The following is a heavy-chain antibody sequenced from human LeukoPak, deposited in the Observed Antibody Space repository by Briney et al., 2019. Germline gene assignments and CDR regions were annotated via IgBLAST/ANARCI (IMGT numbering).Heavy chain of an antibody. CDR2: IYYSGST. Sequence: PSETLSLTCTVSGGSISSSSYYWGWIRQPPEKGLEWIGSIYYSGSTYYNPSLKSRATISVDTSKNQFSLKLSSVTAADTAVYYCARIQTAAAGTGWFDPWGQGTLVTVSS. CDR3: ARIQTAAAGTGWFDP. D-gene: IGHD6-13*01. V-gene: IGHV4-39*01. J-gene: IGHJ5*02. CDR1: GGSISSSSYY.